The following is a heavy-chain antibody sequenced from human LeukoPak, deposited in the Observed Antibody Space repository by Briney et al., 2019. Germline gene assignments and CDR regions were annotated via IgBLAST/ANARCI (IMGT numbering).Heavy chain of an antibody. CDR1: GFTFSDCY. J-gene: IGHJ4*02. CDR3: ARAAAVTYFDY. Sequence: GGSLRLSCAASGFTFSDCYMSWIRQAPGKGLEWVSYISSSSSYTNYADSVKGRFTISRDNAKNSLYLQMNSLRAEDTAVYYCARAAAVTYFDYWGQGTLVTVSS. CDR2: ISSSSSYT. D-gene: IGHD4-23*01. V-gene: IGHV3-11*05.